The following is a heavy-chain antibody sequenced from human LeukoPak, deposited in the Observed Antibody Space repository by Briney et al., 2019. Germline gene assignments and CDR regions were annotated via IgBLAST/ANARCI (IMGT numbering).Heavy chain of an antibody. CDR3: ASSGSGDNYHYYGMDV. J-gene: IGHJ6*02. D-gene: IGHD3-10*01. CDR1: GFTVSSNY. CDR2: IHSGGST. Sequence: GGSLRLSCAASGFTVSSNYMSWVRQAPGKGLEWVSLIHSGGSTYYADSVKGRFTISRDKSKNTLYLQMNSLRAEDTAVYYCASSGSGDNYHYYGMDVWGQGTTVTVSS. V-gene: IGHV3-53*01.